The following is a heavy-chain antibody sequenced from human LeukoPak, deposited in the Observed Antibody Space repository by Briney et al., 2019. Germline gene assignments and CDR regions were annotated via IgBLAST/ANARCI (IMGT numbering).Heavy chain of an antibody. D-gene: IGHD3-22*01. V-gene: IGHV3-23*01. CDR3: AIIPYYYDSSGYYFGDY. J-gene: IGHJ4*02. CDR1: GFTFSSYA. CDR2: ITGSGGST. Sequence: PGGSLRLSCAASGFTFSSYAMSWVRQAPGKGLEWVSAITGSGGSTYYADSVKGRFTTSRDNSKNTLYLQMNSLRAEDTAIYYCAIIPYYYDSSGYYFGDYWGQGTLVTVSS.